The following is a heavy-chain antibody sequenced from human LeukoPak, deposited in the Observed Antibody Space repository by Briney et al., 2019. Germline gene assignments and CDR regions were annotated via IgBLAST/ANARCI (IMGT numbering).Heavy chain of an antibody. V-gene: IGHV3-74*01. Sequence: QTGGSLRLSCAASGFTFSSYWMHWVRQAPGKGLVWVSRMNPDGTSTSYADSVKGRFTISRDNAKNTVDLQMNSLRGEDTAVYYCARDAGDCGGDCPRWFDPWGQGTLVTVPS. D-gene: IGHD2-21*02. CDR2: MNPDGTST. J-gene: IGHJ5*02. CDR3: ARDAGDCGGDCPRWFDP. CDR1: GFTFSSYW.